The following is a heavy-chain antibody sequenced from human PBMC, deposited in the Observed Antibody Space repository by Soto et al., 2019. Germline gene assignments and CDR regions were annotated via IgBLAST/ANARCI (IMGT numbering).Heavy chain of an antibody. V-gene: IGHV3-74*01. CDR2: IKSDGSST. Sequence: EVQLVESGGGLVQPGGSLRLSCAASGFAFSNNWMHWVRQAPGKGLEWVSRIKSDGSSTNYADSVKGRFTISRDNAKNTLYHQMSGLGADDTAIYYCASYYYYYYMDVWGKGTTVTVSS. J-gene: IGHJ6*03. CDR3: ASYYYYYYMDV. CDR1: GFAFSNNW.